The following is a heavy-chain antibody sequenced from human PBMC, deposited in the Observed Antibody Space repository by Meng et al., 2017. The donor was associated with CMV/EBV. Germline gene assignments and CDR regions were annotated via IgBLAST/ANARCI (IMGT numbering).Heavy chain of an antibody. CDR2: IISSSSHI. V-gene: IGHV3-21*01. J-gene: IGHJ6*02. CDR3: ARPISITIFGVVTPGGMDV. Sequence: GGPLRFSCEASGFTLSSYSMNWVRQAPGKGLEWVSSIISSSSHIYYADSVKGRFTISRDNAKNSLYLQMNSLRAEDTAVYYCARPISITIFGVVTPGGMDVWGQGTTVTVSS. D-gene: IGHD3-3*01. CDR1: GFTLSSYS.